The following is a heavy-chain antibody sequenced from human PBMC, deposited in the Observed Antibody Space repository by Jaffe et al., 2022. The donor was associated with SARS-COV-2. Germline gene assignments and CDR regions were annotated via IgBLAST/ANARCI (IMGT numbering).Heavy chain of an antibody. CDR3: ASLDCSGGSCYVPSDY. V-gene: IGHV5-51*01. J-gene: IGHJ4*02. D-gene: IGHD2-15*01. CDR2: IYPGDSDT. Sequence: EVQLVQSGAEVKKPGESLKISCKGSGYSFTSYWIGWVRQMPGKGLEWMGIIYPGDSDTRYSPSFQGQVTISADKSISTAYLQWSSLKASDTAMYYCASLDCSGGSCYVPSDYWGQGTLVTVSS. CDR1: GYSFTSYW.